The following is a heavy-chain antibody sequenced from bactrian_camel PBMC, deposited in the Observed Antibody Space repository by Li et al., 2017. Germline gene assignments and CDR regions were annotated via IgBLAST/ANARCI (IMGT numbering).Heavy chain of an antibody. CDR2: IHARSGRS. Sequence: HVQLVESGGGSVQAGGSLKLSCVVSGYATGHYCIGWFRLSPGKEREEVAHIHARSGRSHVGDSVKGRFTISRDKPNGTLDLQMNSLKSEDTGIYYCGADHRPLCLIAGTNYEHTNWGQGTQVTVS. D-gene: IGHD4*01. J-gene: IGHJ4*01. CDR1: GYATGHYC. CDR3: GADHRPLCLIAGTNYEHTN. V-gene: IGHV3S63*01.